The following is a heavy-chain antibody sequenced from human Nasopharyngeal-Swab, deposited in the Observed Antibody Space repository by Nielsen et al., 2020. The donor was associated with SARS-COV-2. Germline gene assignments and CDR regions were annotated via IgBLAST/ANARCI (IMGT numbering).Heavy chain of an antibody. D-gene: IGHD4-11*01. J-gene: IGHJ4*02. V-gene: IGHV3-48*01. CDR2: ISRTSSTI. CDR1: GFGISRYS. Sequence: GESLKISCAASGFGISRYSMNWVRQAPGKGLEWVSFISRTSSTIYYADSVKGRFTISRDNAKNSLYLQMNSLRADDTAFYYCTKGRADYSNPSFDNWGQVTLVNAAS. CDR3: TKGRADYSNPSFDN.